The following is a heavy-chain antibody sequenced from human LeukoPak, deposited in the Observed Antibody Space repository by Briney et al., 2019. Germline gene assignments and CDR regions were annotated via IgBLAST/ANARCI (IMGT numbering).Heavy chain of an antibody. D-gene: IGHD3-22*01. Sequence: PSETLSLTCAVYGGSFSGYYWSWIRQPPGKGLEWIGEINHSGSTNYNPSLKSRVTISVDTSKNQFSLKLSSVTAADTAVYYCARVNAYGPMIVVVTKPPYYFDYWGQGTLVTVSS. CDR3: ARVNAYGPMIVVVTKPPYYFDY. CDR1: GGSFSGYY. J-gene: IGHJ4*02. V-gene: IGHV4-34*01. CDR2: INHSGST.